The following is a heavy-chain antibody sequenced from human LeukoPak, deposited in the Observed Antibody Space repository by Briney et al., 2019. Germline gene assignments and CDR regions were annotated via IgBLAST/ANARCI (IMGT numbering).Heavy chain of an antibody. CDR3: ARDHHRRLYDSQARDTFYL. D-gene: IGHD3-22*01. Sequence: GGSLRLSCAASGFTFSSYTMNWVRQAPGKGLEWVSYIGSTSSTIYYADSVKGRFTISRDNAKNSLYLQMNSLRAEDTAVYYCARDHHRRLYDSQARDTFYLWGQGTMVTVSS. J-gene: IGHJ3*01. CDR1: GFTFSSYT. CDR2: IGSTSSTI. V-gene: IGHV3-48*01.